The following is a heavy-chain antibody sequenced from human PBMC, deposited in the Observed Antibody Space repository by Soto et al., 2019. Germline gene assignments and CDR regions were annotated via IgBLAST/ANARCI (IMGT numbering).Heavy chain of an antibody. CDR3: AREGRSAAPQAGFDL. D-gene: IGHD3-10*01. CDR2: IFYSGNT. J-gene: IGHJ4*02. Sequence: PSETLSLTCTVSGNSISTGAYYWSWLRHHPVKGLEWIGHIFYSGNTHYSPSLESRVTISVDTSKNQFSIKLTSVTVADTAVYYCAREGRSAAPQAGFDLWGQGTLVTVSS. V-gene: IGHV4-31*03. CDR1: GNSISTGAYY.